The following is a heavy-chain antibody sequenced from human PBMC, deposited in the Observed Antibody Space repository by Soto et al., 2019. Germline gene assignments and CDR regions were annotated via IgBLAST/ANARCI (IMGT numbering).Heavy chain of an antibody. CDR2: VSHIGST. J-gene: IGHJ4*02. Sequence: ETLSLTCTVSGGSISNYYWSWIRQPPGKGLQWIGSVSHIGSTNYNPSLKSRLTISVGTSKTQSSLRLDSVTAADTAVYYCSRIAVSGPRTGFDYWGQGILVTVSS. D-gene: IGHD6-19*01. V-gene: IGHV4-59*05. CDR3: SRIAVSGPRTGFDY. CDR1: GGSISNYY.